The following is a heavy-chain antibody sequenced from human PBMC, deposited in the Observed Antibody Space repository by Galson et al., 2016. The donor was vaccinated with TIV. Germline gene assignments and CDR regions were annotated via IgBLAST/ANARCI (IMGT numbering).Heavy chain of an antibody. J-gene: IGHJ6*02. V-gene: IGHV1-69*13. CDR2: IIPIFGTA. CDR1: GATFNKYA. Sequence: SVKVSGKASGATFNKYAFSWVRQAPGQGLEWMGGIIPIFGTANYAQKFQGRVTITADEFPSAAYMELNSLRSEDTAVYYCARGSGDTYYYYFGMDVWGQGTTVTVSS. CDR3: ARGSGDTYYYYFGMDV. D-gene: IGHD4-17*01.